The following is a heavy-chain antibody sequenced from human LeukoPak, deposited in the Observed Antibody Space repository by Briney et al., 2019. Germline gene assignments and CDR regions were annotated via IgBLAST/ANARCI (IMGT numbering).Heavy chain of an antibody. J-gene: IGHJ6*03. CDR3: ARAHCSSTSCQSYYYYMDV. CDR2: ISSSGSTI. V-gene: IGHV3-11*04. Sequence: GGSLRLSCAASGFTFSDYYMSWIRQAPGKGLEWVSYISSSGSTIYYADSVKGRFTISRDNAKNSLYLQMNSLRAEDTAVYYCARAHCSSTSCQSYYYYMDVWGKGTTVTVSS. D-gene: IGHD2-2*01. CDR1: GFTFSDYY.